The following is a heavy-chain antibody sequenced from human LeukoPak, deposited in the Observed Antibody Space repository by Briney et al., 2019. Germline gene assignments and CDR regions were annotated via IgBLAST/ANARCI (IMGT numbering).Heavy chain of an antibody. CDR1: GYTFTDYY. V-gene: IGHV1-2*06. J-gene: IGHJ3*02. CDR2: INANTGDT. D-gene: IGHD3-16*01. Sequence: ASAEVSCKASGYTFTDYYMHWVRQAPGQGLEWMGRINANTGDTNYAQKFQGRVTMTRDTSLTTVYMELSRLRSDDTAVYYCARAAFYDDGPGSYHFPHAFDIWGQGTMVTVSS. CDR3: ARAAFYDDGPGSYHFPHAFDI.